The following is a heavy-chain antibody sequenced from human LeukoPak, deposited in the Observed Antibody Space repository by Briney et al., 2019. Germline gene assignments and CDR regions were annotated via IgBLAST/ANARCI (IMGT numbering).Heavy chain of an antibody. CDR2: ISSSGSTI. CDR1: GFTFSSYE. J-gene: IGHJ6*03. D-gene: IGHD3-9*01. Sequence: PGGSLRLSCAASGFTFSSYEMNWVRQAPGKGLEWVSYISSSGSTIYYADSVKGRFTISRDNAKNSLYLQMNSLRAEDTAVYYCARGTDIPIPYYYMDVWGKGTTVTVSS. CDR3: ARGTDIPIPYYYMDV. V-gene: IGHV3-48*03.